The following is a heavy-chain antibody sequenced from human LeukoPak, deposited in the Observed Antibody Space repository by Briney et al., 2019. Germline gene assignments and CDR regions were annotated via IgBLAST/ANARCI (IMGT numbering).Heavy chain of an antibody. CDR2: IRYDGSNK. J-gene: IGHJ6*03. D-gene: IGHD6-19*01. CDR1: GFTFSSYG. CDR3: ARGPSSGWYSRRYYYYYYMDV. V-gene: IGHV3-30*02. Sequence: GGSLRLSCAASGFTFSSYGMHWVRQAPGKGLEWVAFIRYDGSNKYYADSVKGRFTISRDNSKSTLYLQMNSLRAEDTAVYYCARGPSSGWYSRRYYYYYYMDVWGKGTTVTVSS.